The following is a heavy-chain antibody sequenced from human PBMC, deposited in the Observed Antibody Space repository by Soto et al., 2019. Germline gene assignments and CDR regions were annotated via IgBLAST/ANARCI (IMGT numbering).Heavy chain of an antibody. J-gene: IGHJ3*02. V-gene: IGHV1-8*01. CDR1: GYTVINYD. CDR2: MNANGANT. CDR3: ATPYSGTYDAFDI. D-gene: IGHD1-26*01. Sequence: QVQLVQSGAEVKKPGPSVKVSCKATGYTVINYDINWVRQATRQGPEWMGWMNANGANTGHAQKFQDRVTLTRDTSTNTAYMELSSLRSEDTAVYYCATPYSGTYDAFDIWGQGTLVTVSS.